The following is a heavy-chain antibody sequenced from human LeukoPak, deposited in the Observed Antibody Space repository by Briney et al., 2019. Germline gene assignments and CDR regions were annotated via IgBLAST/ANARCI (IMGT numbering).Heavy chain of an antibody. V-gene: IGHV3-7*01. CDR2: IKGDESAR. CDR1: GFTFSTYW. J-gene: IGHJ4*02. CDR3: ARDVGGSLDY. D-gene: IGHD1-26*01. Sequence: TGGSLRLSCAASGFTFSTYWMGWVRQAPGKGLEWVANIKGDESARHQADSVKGRFTISRDNAKKSVYLQMSSLRGEDTAVYYCARDVGGSLDYWGQGTLVTVSS.